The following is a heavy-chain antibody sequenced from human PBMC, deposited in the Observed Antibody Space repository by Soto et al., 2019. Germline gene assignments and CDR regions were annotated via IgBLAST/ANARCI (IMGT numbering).Heavy chain of an antibody. D-gene: IGHD1-1*01. V-gene: IGHV6-1*01. CDR3: ARDKGLGTPGTTFYFYYYGMDV. J-gene: IGHJ6*02. Sequence: SQTLSLTCVISGDSVFSNSAAWNWIRQSPSGGLEWLGRTYYRSEWFNDYAVSVKSRIAIDPDTSKNQFSLQLNSVTPEDTAVYYCARDKGLGTPGTTFYFYYYGMDVWGQGTTVTVSS. CDR1: GDSVFSNSAA. CDR2: TYYRSEWFN.